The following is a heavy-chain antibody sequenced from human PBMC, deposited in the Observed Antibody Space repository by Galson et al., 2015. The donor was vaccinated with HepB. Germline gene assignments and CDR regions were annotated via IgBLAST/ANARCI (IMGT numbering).Heavy chain of an antibody. Sequence: TLSLTCTVSGGSISSSSYYWGWIRQPPGKGLEWIGSIYYSGSTYYNPSLKNRVTISVDTSKNQFSLKLSSVTAADTAVYYCARQEWSYMITFKYYFDYWGQGTLVTVSS. V-gene: IGHV4-39*01. CDR3: ARQEWSYMITFKYYFDY. CDR2: IYYSGST. D-gene: IGHD3-16*01. J-gene: IGHJ4*02. CDR1: GGSISSSSYY.